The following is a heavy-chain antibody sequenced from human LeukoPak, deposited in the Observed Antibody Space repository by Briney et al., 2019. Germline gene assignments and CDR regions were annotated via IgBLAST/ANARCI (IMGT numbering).Heavy chain of an antibody. CDR2: ISGSGGST. CDR3: AKFSRRSSTSLVGPCFDY. Sequence: PGGSLRLSCSASGFTFSSYAMSWVRQAPGKGLEWVSAISGSGGSTYYADSVKGRFTISRDNSKNTLYLQMNSLRAEDTAVYYCAKFSRRSSTSLVGPCFDYWGQGTLVTVSS. D-gene: IGHD2-2*01. J-gene: IGHJ4*02. CDR1: GFTFSSYA. V-gene: IGHV3-23*01.